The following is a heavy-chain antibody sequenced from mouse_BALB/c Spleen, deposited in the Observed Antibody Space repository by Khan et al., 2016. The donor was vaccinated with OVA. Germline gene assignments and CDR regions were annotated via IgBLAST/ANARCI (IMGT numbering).Heavy chain of an antibody. CDR2: ISSGSATI. J-gene: IGHJ1*01. V-gene: IGHV5-17*02. Sequence: EVELVESGGGLVQPGGSRKLSCAASGFTFSHFGMHWIRQAPEKGLEWVAYISSGSATIYYADTMKGRFTISRDNLKNTLFLHMTSLRSEDTAMYYCARSKITTWYFDVWGAGTTVTVSS. D-gene: IGHD2-4*01. CDR3: ARSKITTWYFDV. CDR1: GFTFSHFG.